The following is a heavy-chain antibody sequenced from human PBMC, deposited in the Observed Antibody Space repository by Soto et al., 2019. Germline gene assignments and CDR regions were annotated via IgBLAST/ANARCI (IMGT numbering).Heavy chain of an antibody. CDR1: GGSISSYY. D-gene: IGHD6-13*01. CDR2: IYYSGST. Sequence: PSETLSLTCTVSGGSISSYYWSWIRQPPGKGLEWIGYIYYSGSTNYNPSLKSRVTISVDTSKNQFSLKLSSVTAADTAVYYCARVHIAAAGTYYFDYWGQGTLVTVSS. J-gene: IGHJ4*02. V-gene: IGHV4-59*01. CDR3: ARVHIAAAGTYYFDY.